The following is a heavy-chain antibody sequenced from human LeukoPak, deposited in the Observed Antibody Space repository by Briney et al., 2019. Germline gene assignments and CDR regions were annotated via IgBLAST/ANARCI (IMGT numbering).Heavy chain of an antibody. CDR2: IFHSGSI. J-gene: IGHJ3*01. CDR1: GYSISSGYY. V-gene: IGHV4-38-2*01. CDR3: ARMGVSYYYDSSTYFPTAFDV. Sequence: SETLSLTCDVSGYSISSGYYWGWIRQSPGEGLEWIATIFHSGSIYYNPSLKSRVTLSVDTSKNQFTLKSDSVTAADTAMYYCARMGVSYYYDSSTYFPTAFDVWGQGTMVSVSS. D-gene: IGHD3-22*01.